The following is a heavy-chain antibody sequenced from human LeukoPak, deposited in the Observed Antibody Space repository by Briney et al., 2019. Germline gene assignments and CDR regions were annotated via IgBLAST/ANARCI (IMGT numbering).Heavy chain of an antibody. Sequence: SETLSLTCTVSGGSISSGSYYWSWIRQPAGKGLEWIGRIYTSGSTNYNPSLKSRVTISVDTSKNQFSLKLSSVTAADTAVYYCAREPGGRNYYYYMDVWGKGTTVTVSS. V-gene: IGHV4-61*02. J-gene: IGHJ6*03. D-gene: IGHD4-23*01. CDR1: GGSISSGSYY. CDR3: AREPGGRNYYYYMDV. CDR2: IYTSGST.